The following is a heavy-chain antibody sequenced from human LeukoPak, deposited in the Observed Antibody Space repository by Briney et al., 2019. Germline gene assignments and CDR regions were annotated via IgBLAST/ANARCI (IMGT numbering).Heavy chain of an antibody. D-gene: IGHD6-13*01. J-gene: IGHJ4*02. CDR1: GFTFSSYP. CDR2: ISSDGRNK. V-gene: IGHV3-30*04. CDR3: ARDHTVAAADYYFDY. Sequence: GGSLRLSCAASGFTFSSYPMHWVRQAPGKGLEWVAVISSDGRNKYYADSVKGRFTLSRDNSNNMLHLQMNSLRTEDTGVYFCARDHTVAAADYYFDYWGQGTVVAVSS.